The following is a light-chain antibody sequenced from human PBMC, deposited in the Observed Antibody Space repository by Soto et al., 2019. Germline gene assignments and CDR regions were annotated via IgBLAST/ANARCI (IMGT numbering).Light chain of an antibody. CDR1: QNIHDP. CDR3: QQYDAWPLT. V-gene: IGKV3-15*01. J-gene: IGKJ4*01. Sequence: EELMSQSPATLSVSPGEGVTLSCRASQNIHDPLAWFQHKPGQTPRLLIYDTIIRAADVPARFSGSWSGTEFTLTINSLQSEDFAVYYCQQYDAWPLTFGGGTKVDIK. CDR2: DTI.